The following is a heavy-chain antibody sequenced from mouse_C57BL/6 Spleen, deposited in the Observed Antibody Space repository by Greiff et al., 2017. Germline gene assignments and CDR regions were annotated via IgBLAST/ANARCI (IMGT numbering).Heavy chain of an antibody. V-gene: IGHV2-6-1*01. CDR1: GFSLTSYG. CDR2: IWSDGST. Sequence: VHLVESGPGLVAPSQSLSITCTVSGFSLTSYGVHWVRQPPGKGLAWLVVIWSDGSTTYNSALNSRLSISKDNSKSQVFLKRNSLQTEDTAMYYCARQDEEDYAMDYWGQGTSVTVSS. CDR3: ARQDEEDYAMDY. J-gene: IGHJ4*01.